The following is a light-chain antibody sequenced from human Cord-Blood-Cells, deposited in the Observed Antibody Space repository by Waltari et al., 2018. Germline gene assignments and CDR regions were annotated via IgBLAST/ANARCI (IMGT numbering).Light chain of an antibody. V-gene: IGLV2-14*01. Sequence: QSALTQPASVSGSPGQSITISCTGTSSDVGGYNYVSWYQQHPGNAPKPMIYDVSKRPSGVSNRFSGSKSGNTASLTISGLQAEDEADYYCISYTSSSTWVFGGGTKLTVL. J-gene: IGLJ3*02. CDR3: ISYTSSSTWV. CDR2: DVS. CDR1: SSDVGGYNY.